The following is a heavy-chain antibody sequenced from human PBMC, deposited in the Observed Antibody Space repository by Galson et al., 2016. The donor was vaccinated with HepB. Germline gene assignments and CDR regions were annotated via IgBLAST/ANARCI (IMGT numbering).Heavy chain of an antibody. Sequence: SLRLSCAASGFSVGSYYMSWVRQAPGKGLEWISYISGHLIYTKYADSVKGRFTISRDNAKNSLYLQMNSLRPEDTTVYYCARDYSDYDYNPGYWGQGTLVIVSS. CDR1: GFSVGSYY. D-gene: IGHD4-11*01. CDR3: ARDYSDYDYNPGY. J-gene: IGHJ4*02. CDR2: ISGHLIYT. V-gene: IGHV3-11*06.